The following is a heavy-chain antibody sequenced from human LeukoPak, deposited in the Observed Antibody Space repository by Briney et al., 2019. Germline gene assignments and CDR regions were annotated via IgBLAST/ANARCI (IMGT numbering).Heavy chain of an antibody. CDR2: ISHSSSNI. CDR3: ARGVDYFDY. V-gene: IGHV3-48*01. CDR1: GFSFSSYS. J-gene: IGHJ4*02. Sequence: GGSLRLSCAASGFSFSSYSIYWIRQAPGKGLELVAHISHSSSNIDYADSVKGRFTVSRDNAKNSLYLQMNSLRAEDTAVYYCARGVDYFDYWGQGTLVTVSS. D-gene: IGHD2-21*01.